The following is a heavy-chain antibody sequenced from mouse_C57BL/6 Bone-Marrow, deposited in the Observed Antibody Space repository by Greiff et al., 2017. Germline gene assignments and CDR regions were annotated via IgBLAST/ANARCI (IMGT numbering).Heavy chain of an antibody. J-gene: IGHJ2*01. D-gene: IGHD1-1*01. CDR2: INPNNGGT. V-gene: IGHV1-22*01. CDR1: GYTFTDYY. CDR3: ARGPSTVVPFDY. Sequence: VQLKQSGPELVKPGASVKMSCKASGYTFTDYYMHWVKQSHGKSLEWIGYINPNNGGTSSNQKFKGKATLTVNKSSSTAYMALRSLTSEDSAVYDCARGPSTVVPFDYWGQGTTLTVSS.